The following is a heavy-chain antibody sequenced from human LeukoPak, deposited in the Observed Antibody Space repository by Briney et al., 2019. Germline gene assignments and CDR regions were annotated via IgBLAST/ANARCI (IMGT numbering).Heavy chain of an antibody. CDR2: INHSGST. CDR3: AREGSSWTSP. J-gene: IGHJ5*02. Sequence: PSETLSLTCAVYGGSFSGYYWSWIRQPPGKGLEWIGEINHSGSTNYNPSLKSRVTISVDTSKNQFSLKLSSVTAADTAVYYCAREGSSWTSPWGQGTLVTVSS. D-gene: IGHD6-13*01. V-gene: IGHV4-34*01. CDR1: GGSFSGYY.